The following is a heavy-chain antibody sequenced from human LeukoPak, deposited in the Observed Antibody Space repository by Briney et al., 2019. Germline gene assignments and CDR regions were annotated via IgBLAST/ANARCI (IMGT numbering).Heavy chain of an antibody. CDR1: GGSISSGSYY. D-gene: IGHD3-3*01. J-gene: IGHJ6*03. CDR2: IYTSGST. CDR3: ARSLRLLEWLPEPPYMDV. Sequence: SQTLSLTCTVSGGSISSGSYYWSWIRQPAGKGLEWIGRIYTSGSTNYNPSLKSRVTISVDTSKNQFSLKLSSVTAADTAVYYCARSLRLLEWLPEPPYMDVWGKGTTVTVSS. V-gene: IGHV4-61*02.